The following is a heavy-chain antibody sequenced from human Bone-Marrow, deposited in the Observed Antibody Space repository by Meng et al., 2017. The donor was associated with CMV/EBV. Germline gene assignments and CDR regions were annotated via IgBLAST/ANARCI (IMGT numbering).Heavy chain of an antibody. CDR1: RFTFSDYW. V-gene: IGHV3-74*01. J-gene: IGHJ4*02. D-gene: IGHD3-22*01. Sequence: GESLKISCTASRFTFSDYWMHWVRQAPGKGLVWVARINGDGRRSNYADSVKGRFTISRDNAKNSLYLQMNSLRAEDTAVYYCARENTYYYDSSGYYGPYWGQGTLVTVSS. CDR2: INGDGRRS. CDR3: ARENTYYYDSSGYYGPY.